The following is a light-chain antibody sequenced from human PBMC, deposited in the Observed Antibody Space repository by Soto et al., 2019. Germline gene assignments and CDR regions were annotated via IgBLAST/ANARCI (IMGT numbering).Light chain of an antibody. CDR1: ERISSNF. V-gene: IGKV3-20*01. J-gene: IGKJ3*01. CDR3: QQYGTSPFT. Sequence: VLTQSPDTLSLSPGERATLSCRASERISSNFLAWYQQSPGQAPRLLIYGASTRASGIPDRFSGSGSGTDFALTISRLEPEDFAVFYCQQYGTSPFTFGPGTTVEIK. CDR2: GAS.